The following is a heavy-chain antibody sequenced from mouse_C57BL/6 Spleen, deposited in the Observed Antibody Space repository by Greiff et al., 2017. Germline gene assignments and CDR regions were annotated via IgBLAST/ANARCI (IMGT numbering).Heavy chain of an antibody. CDR2: ISDGGSYT. CDR3: ARDNDYAYYAMDY. D-gene: IGHD2-4*01. CDR1: GFTFSSYA. V-gene: IGHV5-4*01. Sequence: EVNVVESGGGLVKPGGSLKLSCAASGFTFSSYAMSWVRQTPEKRLEWVATISDGGSYTYYPDNVKGRFTISRDNAKNNLYLQMSHLKSEDTAMYYCARDNDYAYYAMDYWGQGTSVTVSS. J-gene: IGHJ4*01.